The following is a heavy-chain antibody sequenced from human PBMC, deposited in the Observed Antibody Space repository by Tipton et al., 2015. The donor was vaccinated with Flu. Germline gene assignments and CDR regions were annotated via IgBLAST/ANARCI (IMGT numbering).Heavy chain of an antibody. D-gene: IGHD5-24*01. J-gene: IGHJ4*02. CDR3: ARSGGGDGYNYIFDY. CDR2: IWYDGSNK. Sequence: SLRLSCAASGFTFSSYGMHWVRQAPGKGLEWVAVIWYDGSNKYYVDSVKGRFTISRDNSKNTLYLQMNSLRAEDTAVYYCARSGGGDGYNYIFDYWGQGTLVTVSS. CDR1: GFTFSSYG. V-gene: IGHV3-33*01.